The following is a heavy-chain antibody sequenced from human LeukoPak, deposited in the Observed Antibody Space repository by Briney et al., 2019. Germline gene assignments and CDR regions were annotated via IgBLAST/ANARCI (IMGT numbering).Heavy chain of an antibody. Sequence: PSETLSLTCTVSGDSSSSVDYYWGWIRQPPGKGLEWIGNIYYSGSTYYNPSLQSRVTISIDTSKNQFSLRLNSVTAADTAMYYCAKSGGYGLIDYWGQGTLVTVSS. J-gene: IGHJ4*02. CDR3: AKSGGYGLIDY. V-gene: IGHV4-39*01. D-gene: IGHD1-26*01. CDR2: IYYSGST. CDR1: GDSSSSVDYY.